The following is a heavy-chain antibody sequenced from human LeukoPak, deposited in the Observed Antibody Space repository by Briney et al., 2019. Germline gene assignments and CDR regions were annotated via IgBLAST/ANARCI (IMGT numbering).Heavy chain of an antibody. D-gene: IGHD3-10*01. CDR1: GFTVSSNY. V-gene: IGHV3-66*01. CDR3: ANTLWFGEGVAFDI. J-gene: IGHJ3*02. CDR2: IYSGGST. Sequence: GGSLRLSCAASGFTVSSNYLSWVRQAPRKGLQWVSVIYSGGSTYYADSVKGRFTISRDNSKNTLYLQMNSLRAEDTAVYYCANTLWFGEGVAFDIWGQGTMVTVSS.